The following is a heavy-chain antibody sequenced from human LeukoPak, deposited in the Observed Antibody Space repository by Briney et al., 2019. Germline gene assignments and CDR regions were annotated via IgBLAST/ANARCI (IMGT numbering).Heavy chain of an antibody. J-gene: IGHJ4*02. Sequence: SETLSLTCAVYGGSFSGYYWSWIRQPPGKGLEWIREINHSGSANYNPSLKSRVTISVDTSKNQFSLKLSSVTAADTAVYYCARSLTYYYDSSGYYPVGYWGQGTLVTVSS. CDR2: INHSGSA. CDR1: GGSFSGYY. V-gene: IGHV4-34*01. CDR3: ARSLTYYYDSSGYYPVGY. D-gene: IGHD3-22*01.